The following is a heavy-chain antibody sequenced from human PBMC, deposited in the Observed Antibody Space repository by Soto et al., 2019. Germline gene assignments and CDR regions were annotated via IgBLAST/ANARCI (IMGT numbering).Heavy chain of an antibody. CDR3: ARDLGIVATIGLNYYYGMDV. D-gene: IGHD5-12*01. Sequence: EASVKVACKASGYTFTSYYMHWVRQAPGQGLEWMGIINPSGGSTSYAQKFQGRVTMTRDTSTSTVYMELSSLRSEDTAVYYCARDLGIVATIGLNYYYGMDVWGQGTTVTVSS. CDR2: INPSGGST. V-gene: IGHV1-46*01. CDR1: GYTFTSYY. J-gene: IGHJ6*02.